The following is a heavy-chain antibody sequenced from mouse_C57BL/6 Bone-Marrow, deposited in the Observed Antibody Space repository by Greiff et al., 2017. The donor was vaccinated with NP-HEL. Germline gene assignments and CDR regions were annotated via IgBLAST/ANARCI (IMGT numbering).Heavy chain of an antibody. D-gene: IGHD1-1*01. CDR2: INPNNGGT. J-gene: IGHJ4*01. CDR3: ARDYGSSSYYAMDY. CDR1: GYTFPDYY. Sequence: EVQLQQSGPELVKPGASVKISCKASGYTFPDYYMNWVKQSHGKSLEWIGDINPNNGGTSYNQKFKGKATLTVDKSSSTAYMELRSLTSEDSAVYYCARDYGSSSYYAMDYWGQGTSVTVSS. V-gene: IGHV1-26*01.